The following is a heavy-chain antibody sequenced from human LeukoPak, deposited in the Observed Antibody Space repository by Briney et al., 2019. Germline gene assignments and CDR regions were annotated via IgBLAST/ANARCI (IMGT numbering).Heavy chain of an antibody. CDR2: MSYDGRNK. CDR3: ANGVGGYDGDYFDY. CDR1: GFTFSSHG. J-gene: IGHJ4*02. Sequence: GGSLRLSCAASGFTFSSHGMHWVRQAPGKGLEWVAVMSYDGRNKYYADSVKGRFTISRDNSKNTLYLQMNSLRAEDTAVYYCANGVGGYDGDYFDYWGQGTLVTVSS. D-gene: IGHD6-19*01. V-gene: IGHV3-30*18.